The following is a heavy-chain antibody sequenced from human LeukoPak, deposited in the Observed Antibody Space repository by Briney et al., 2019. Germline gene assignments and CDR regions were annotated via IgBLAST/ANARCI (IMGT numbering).Heavy chain of an antibody. CDR2: IYHSGII. D-gene: IGHD1-26*01. V-gene: IGHV4-38-2*01. Sequence: SETLSLTCAVSGYSISSGYYWGWIRQSPGKGLDWIGSIYHSGIIYYNPSLKSRVTISVDMSKNQFSLRLSSVTAADTAVYYCASSDSGSYCLGYWGQGTLLTVSS. CDR1: GYSISSGYY. J-gene: IGHJ4*02. CDR3: ASSDSGSYCLGY.